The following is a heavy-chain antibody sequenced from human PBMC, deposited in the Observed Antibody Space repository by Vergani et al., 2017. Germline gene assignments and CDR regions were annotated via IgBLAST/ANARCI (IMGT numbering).Heavy chain of an antibody. Sequence: VQLQESGPGLLKPSETLSLTCSVSGASISSYFWSWIRQPAGKGLEWLGRVHTDGTAYYNPSLRTRVRLSADLSQSQFSLKMTSLTAADTAVYFCARDQWDDDGPRGWFAPWGLGILVTVSS. J-gene: IGHJ5*02. D-gene: IGHD5-24*01. CDR3: ARDQWDDDGPRGWFAP. CDR2: VHTDGTA. V-gene: IGHV4-4*07. CDR1: GASISSYF.